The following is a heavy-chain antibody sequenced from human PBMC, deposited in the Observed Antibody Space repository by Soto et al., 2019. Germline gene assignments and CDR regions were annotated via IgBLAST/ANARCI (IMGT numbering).Heavy chain of an antibody. CDR2: IYTSGST. V-gene: IGHV4-4*07. D-gene: IGHD3-10*01. J-gene: IGHJ6*02. CDR1: GGYISSYY. CDR3: ARYSEVRRYYGMDV. Sequence: KTSETLSLTCTVAGGYISSYYWCWIRQPAGKGLEWIGRIYTSGSTNYNPSLKSRVTMSVDTSKNQFSLKLSSVTAADTAVYYCARYSEVRRYYGMDVWGQGTTVTVS.